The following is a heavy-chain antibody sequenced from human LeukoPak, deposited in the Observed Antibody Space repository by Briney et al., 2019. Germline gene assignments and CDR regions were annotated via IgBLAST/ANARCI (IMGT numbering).Heavy chain of an antibody. D-gene: IGHD1-26*01. Sequence: GGSLRLSCAASGFTFSSPAMSWVRQAPGKGLAWVSSITDSGDGEYYADSVKGRFTISRDDSKNTLYLQMNSLRAEDTAVYYCAKDSPVATRWGQGTLVAVSS. CDR3: AKDSPVATR. CDR1: GFTFSSPA. J-gene: IGHJ4*02. V-gene: IGHV3-23*01. CDR2: ITDSGDGE.